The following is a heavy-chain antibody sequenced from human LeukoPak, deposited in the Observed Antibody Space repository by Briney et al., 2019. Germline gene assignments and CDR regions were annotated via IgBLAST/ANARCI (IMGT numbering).Heavy chain of an antibody. D-gene: IGHD2-2*02. J-gene: IGHJ3*02. CDR1: GYTFTSYG. CDR2: ISAYNGNT. V-gene: IGHV1-18*01. Sequence: ASVKVSCKASGYTFTSYGISWVRQAPGQGLEWIGWISAYNGNTNYAQKLQGRVTMTTDTSTSTAYMELRSLRSDDTAVYYCASPLPGYCSSTSCYTPDAFDIWGQGTMVTVSS. CDR3: ASPLPGYCSSTSCYTPDAFDI.